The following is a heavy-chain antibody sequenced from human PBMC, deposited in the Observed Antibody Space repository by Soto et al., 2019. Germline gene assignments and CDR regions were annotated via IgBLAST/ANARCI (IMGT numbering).Heavy chain of an antibody. Sequence: LGESLKISCKGSGYSFTSYWIGWVRQMPGKGLEWMGIIYPGDSDTRYSPSFQGQVTISADKSISTAYLQWSSLKASDTAMYYCARLAYCGGDCYSNAFDIWGQGTMVTVAS. CDR2: IYPGDSDT. CDR3: ARLAYCGGDCYSNAFDI. CDR1: GYSFTSYW. D-gene: IGHD2-21*02. V-gene: IGHV5-51*01. J-gene: IGHJ3*02.